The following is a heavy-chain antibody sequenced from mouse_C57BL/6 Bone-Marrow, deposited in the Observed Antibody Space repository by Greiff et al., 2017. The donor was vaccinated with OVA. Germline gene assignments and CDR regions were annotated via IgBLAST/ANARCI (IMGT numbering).Heavy chain of an antibody. J-gene: IGHJ4*01. Sequence: QVQLQQPGAELVMPGASVKLSCKASGYTFTSYWMHWVKQRPGQGLEWIGEIDPSDSYTNYNQKFKGKSTLTVDKSSSTADMQLSSLTSEDSAVYYCARVGSAMDYWGQGTSVTGAS. CDR3: ARVGSAMDY. CDR1: GYTFTSYW. V-gene: IGHV1-69*01. CDR2: IDPSDSYT. D-gene: IGHD4-1*01.